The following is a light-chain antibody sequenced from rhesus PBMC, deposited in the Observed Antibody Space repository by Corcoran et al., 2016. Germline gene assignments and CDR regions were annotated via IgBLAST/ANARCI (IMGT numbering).Light chain of an antibody. CDR1: QGITND. CDR2: EAS. V-gene: IGKV1-25*01. J-gene: IGKJ2*01. Sequence: DIQMTQSPSSLSASVGDRVTITCRASQGITNDLAWYQQKPGETPKLLIYEASRLQSGIPSRFSGSGSGTDLTLTISSLQSEDFATYYCQHYYSTPYSFGQGTKVEIK. CDR3: QHYYSTPYS.